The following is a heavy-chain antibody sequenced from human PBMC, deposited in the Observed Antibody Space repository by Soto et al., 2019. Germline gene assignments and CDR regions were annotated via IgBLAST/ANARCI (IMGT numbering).Heavy chain of an antibody. CDR3: ASHYDSSGYYYRGLDY. V-gene: IGHV1-69*12. J-gene: IGHJ4*02. CDR2: IIPIFGTA. D-gene: IGHD3-22*01. CDR1: GGTFSSYA. Sequence: QVQLVQSGAEVKKPGSSVKVSCKASGGTFSSYAISWVRQAPGQGLEWMGGIIPIFGTADYAQKFQGRVTITADESTSTAYRELRSLRSEDTAVYYCASHYDSSGYYYRGLDYWGQGTLVTVSS.